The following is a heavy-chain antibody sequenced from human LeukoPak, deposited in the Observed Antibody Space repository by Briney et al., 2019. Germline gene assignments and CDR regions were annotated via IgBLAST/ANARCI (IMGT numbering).Heavy chain of an antibody. Sequence: SETLSLTCTVSGGSISSSGYYWGWIRQPPGKGLEWTGCIYYSGSTYYNPSLKSRVTISVDTSKNQFSLKLSSVTAADTAVYYCARDYCSSTSCYSGYWGQGTLVTVSS. J-gene: IGHJ4*02. D-gene: IGHD2-2*01. CDR2: IYYSGST. CDR1: GGSISSSGYY. V-gene: IGHV4-39*02. CDR3: ARDYCSSTSCYSGY.